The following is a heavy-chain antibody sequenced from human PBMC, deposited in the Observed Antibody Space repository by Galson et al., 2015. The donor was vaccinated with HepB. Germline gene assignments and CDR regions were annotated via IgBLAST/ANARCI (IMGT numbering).Heavy chain of an antibody. D-gene: IGHD3-10*01. V-gene: IGHV7-4-1*02. J-gene: IGHJ5*02. Sequence: VKVSCKASGYIFNNYPMNWVRQAPGQGLEWMGWINTNTGNPTYAQGFTGRFVFSLDTSVSTAYLQINSLKAEDTAVYYCARTPYYGSGSYNNAWFDPWGQGTLVTVSS. CDR3: ARTPYYGSGSYNNAWFDP. CDR1: GYIFNNYP. CDR2: INTNTGNP.